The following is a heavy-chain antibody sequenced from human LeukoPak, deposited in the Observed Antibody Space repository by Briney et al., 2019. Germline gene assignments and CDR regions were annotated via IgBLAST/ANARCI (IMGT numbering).Heavy chain of an antibody. CDR3: ARDSYSGRYSHLY. Sequence: ASVKVSCKASGYTFTGYYMYWVRQAPGQGLEWMGRINPNSGGTNYAQKFQGRVTMTRDTSISTAYMELSRLRSDDTAVYYCARDSYSGRYSHLYWGQGALVTVSS. J-gene: IGHJ4*02. D-gene: IGHD1-26*01. CDR1: GYTFTGYY. CDR2: INPNSGGT. V-gene: IGHV1-2*06.